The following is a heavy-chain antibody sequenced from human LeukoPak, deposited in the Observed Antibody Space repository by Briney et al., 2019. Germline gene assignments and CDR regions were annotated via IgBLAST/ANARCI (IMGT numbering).Heavy chain of an antibody. J-gene: IGHJ4*02. CDR2: IWYDGSNK. V-gene: IGHV3-33*01. Sequence: GRSLRLSCAASGFTFNTYGMHWVRQAPGKGLEWVALIWYDGSNKYYADSVKGRFTISRDNSKNTLYLQMNSLRAEDTAVYYCARDLGYSHVYSFNYWGQGTLVTVSS. CDR3: ARDLGYSHVYSFNY. D-gene: IGHD5-18*01. CDR1: GFTFNTYG.